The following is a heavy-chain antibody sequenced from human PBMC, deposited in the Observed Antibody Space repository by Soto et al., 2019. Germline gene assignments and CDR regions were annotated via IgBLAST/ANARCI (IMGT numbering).Heavy chain of an antibody. J-gene: IGHJ4*02. CDR3: ARDRVGNDY. CDR1: GYTFTTYS. Sequence: QVQLVQSGAEVQKPGASVKLSCKASGYTFTTYSMHWVRQAPGQSLEWLGWINTGNGDTRYPQKFQGRVTVTRDKSASTVYMELSSLNSEDTAVYYCARDRVGNDYWGQGTQVTVSS. V-gene: IGHV1-3*04. CDR2: INTGNGDT.